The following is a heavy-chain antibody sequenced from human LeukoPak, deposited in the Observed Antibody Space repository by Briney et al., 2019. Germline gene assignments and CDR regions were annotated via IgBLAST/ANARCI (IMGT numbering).Heavy chain of an antibody. D-gene: IGHD6-19*01. CDR2: INPNTGAT. CDR1: GYTFNGYY. Sequence: ASVKVSCKHAGYTFNGYYLHWVRQAPGQGLEWMGWINPNTGATISAQKFQGRVTMTRDTSINTAYMELSRLTSDDTAVYYCARVRVGSGWQRPYYFENWGQGTLVTVSS. V-gene: IGHV1-2*02. J-gene: IGHJ4*02. CDR3: ARVRVGSGWQRPYYFEN.